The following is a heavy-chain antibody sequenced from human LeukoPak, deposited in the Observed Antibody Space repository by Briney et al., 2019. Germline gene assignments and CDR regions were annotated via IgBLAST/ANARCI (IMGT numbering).Heavy chain of an antibody. J-gene: IGHJ4*02. V-gene: IGHV3-21*01. CDR2: ISSSSYI. Sequence: PGGSLRLSCAASGFTFSSYSMNWVRQAPGKGLEWVSSISSSSYIYYADSVEGRFAISRDNAKNSLYLQMNSLRAEDTAVYYCARLVGRQPVDYWGQGTLVTVSS. CDR1: GFTFSSYS. CDR3: ARLVGRQPVDY. D-gene: IGHD2-15*01.